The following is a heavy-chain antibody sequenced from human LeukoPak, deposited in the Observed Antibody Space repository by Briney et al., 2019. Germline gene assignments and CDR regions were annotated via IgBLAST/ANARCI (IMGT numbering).Heavy chain of an antibody. Sequence: SETLSLTCTVSGGSISSGGYYWGWIRQHPGKGLEWIGYIYYSGSTYYNPSLKSRVTISVDTSKNQFSLKLSSVTAADTAVYYCARVAYYYDSSGYHYYFDYWGQGTLVTVSS. J-gene: IGHJ4*02. CDR3: ARVAYYYDSSGYHYYFDY. D-gene: IGHD3-22*01. CDR2: IYYSGST. V-gene: IGHV4-31*03. CDR1: GGSISSGGYY.